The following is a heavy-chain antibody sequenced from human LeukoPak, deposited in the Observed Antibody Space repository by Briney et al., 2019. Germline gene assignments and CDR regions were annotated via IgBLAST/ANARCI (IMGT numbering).Heavy chain of an antibody. Sequence: PSETLSLTCTVSGGSISSSSYYWGWIRQPPGKGLEWIGSIYYSGSTYYNPSLKSRVTISVDTSKNQFSLKLSSVTAADTAVYYCASHDILTGYVFDYWGQGTLVTVSS. CDR3: ASHDILTGYVFDY. CDR2: IYYSGST. D-gene: IGHD3-9*01. V-gene: IGHV4-39*01. CDR1: GGSISSSSYY. J-gene: IGHJ4*02.